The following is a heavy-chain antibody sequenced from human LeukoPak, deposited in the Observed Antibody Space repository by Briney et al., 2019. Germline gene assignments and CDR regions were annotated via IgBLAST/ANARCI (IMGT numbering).Heavy chain of an antibody. CDR3: VRDNRYYDILTGYQDDAFDI. J-gene: IGHJ3*02. V-gene: IGHV4-34*01. Sequence: SETLSLTCAVYGGSFSDYYWSWIRQPPGKGLEWIGDINQSGSTNYNPSLKSRVTISLDTSKSQVSLKLTSVTAADTAVYYCVRDNRYYDILTGYQDDAFDIWGQGTMDTVSS. D-gene: IGHD3-9*01. CDR1: GGSFSDYY. CDR2: INQSGST.